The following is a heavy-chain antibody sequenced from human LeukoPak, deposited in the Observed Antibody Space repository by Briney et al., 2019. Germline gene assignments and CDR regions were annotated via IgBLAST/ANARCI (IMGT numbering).Heavy chain of an antibody. J-gene: IGHJ4*02. D-gene: IGHD5-18*01. CDR3: ARHVDTATDYFDY. Sequence: PSETLSLTCTVSGGSISSYYRGWIRQPPGKGLEWIGSIYYSGSSYYNPSLKSRVTISVHTSKNQFSLKLSSVTAADTAVYYCARHVDTATDYFDYWGQGTLVTVSS. V-gene: IGHV4-39*01. CDR1: GGSISSYY. CDR2: IYYSGSS.